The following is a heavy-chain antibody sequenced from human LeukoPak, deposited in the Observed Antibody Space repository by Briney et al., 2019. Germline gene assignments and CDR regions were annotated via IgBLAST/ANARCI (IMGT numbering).Heavy chain of an antibody. V-gene: IGHV4-61*02. CDR1: GGSISSGDYY. D-gene: IGHD4/OR15-4a*01. J-gene: IGHJ5*02. Sequence: PSETLSLTCTVSGGSISSGDYYWSWIRQPAGKGLEWIGRIYTSGGTNYNPSLKSRVTISVDTSKNQFSLKLSSVTAADTAVYYCARQGTLVAAYIWFDPWGQGTLVIVSS. CDR3: ARQGTLVAAYIWFDP. CDR2: IYTSGGT.